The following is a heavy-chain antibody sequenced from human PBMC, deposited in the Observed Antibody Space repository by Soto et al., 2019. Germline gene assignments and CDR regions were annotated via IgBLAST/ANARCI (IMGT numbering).Heavy chain of an antibody. V-gene: IGHV4-39*01. J-gene: IGHJ6*02. D-gene: IGHD3-10*01. CDR1: GGSISSSSYY. Sequence: PSETLSLTCTVSGGSISSSSYYWGWIRQPPGKGLEWIGSIYYSGSTYYNPSLKSRVTISVDTSKNQFSLKLSSVTAADTAVYYCVRHISYGSEKYYYGMDVWGQGTTVTVSS. CDR2: IYYSGST. CDR3: VRHISYGSEKYYYGMDV.